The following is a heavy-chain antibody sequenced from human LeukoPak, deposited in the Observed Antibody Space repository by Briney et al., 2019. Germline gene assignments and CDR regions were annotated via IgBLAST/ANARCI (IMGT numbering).Heavy chain of an antibody. V-gene: IGHV6-1*01. CDR3: ARDPGIVGATPFDY. D-gene: IGHD1-26*01. Sequence: SQTLSLTCALSGDSVSSNSAAWNWIRQSPSRCLEWLGRTYYRSKWYNDYAVSVKSRITSNPDTSKIQFSLQLNSVTPEDTAVYYCARDPGIVGATPFDYWGQGTLVTVSS. CDR1: GDSVSSNSAA. CDR2: TYYRSKWYN. J-gene: IGHJ4*02.